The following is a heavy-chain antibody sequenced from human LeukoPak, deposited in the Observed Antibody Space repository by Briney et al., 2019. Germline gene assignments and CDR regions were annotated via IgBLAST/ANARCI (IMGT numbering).Heavy chain of an antibody. CDR2: IYYSGTT. CDR1: GYPIGSGYF. Sequence: PSETLSLTCGVSGYPIGSGYFWGWIRQPPGRGLEWIATIYYSGTTCYNPSLKSRITISMDTSKNQFSLKLTSVTAADTALYYCARHGNYNWNDGRTFDYWGQGTLVTVSS. CDR3: ARHGNYNWNDGRTFDY. V-gene: IGHV4-38-2*01. D-gene: IGHD1-1*01. J-gene: IGHJ4*02.